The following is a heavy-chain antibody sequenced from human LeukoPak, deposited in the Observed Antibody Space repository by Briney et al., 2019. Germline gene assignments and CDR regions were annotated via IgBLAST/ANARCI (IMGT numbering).Heavy chain of an antibody. V-gene: IGHV4-4*07. D-gene: IGHD2/OR15-2a*01. CDR1: GGSISSYY. CDR3: ARDTSIYGMDV. Sequence: SETLSLTCTVSGGSISSYYWSWLRQPAGKGLEWIGCIYTSGSTNYNPSLKSRVTMSVDTSKNQFSLKLSSVTAADTAVYYCARDTSIYGMDVWGQGTTVTVSS. CDR2: IYTSGST. J-gene: IGHJ6*02.